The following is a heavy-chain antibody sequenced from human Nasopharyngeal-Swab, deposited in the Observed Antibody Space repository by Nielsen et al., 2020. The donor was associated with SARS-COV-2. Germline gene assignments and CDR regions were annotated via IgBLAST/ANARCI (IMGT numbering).Heavy chain of an antibody. CDR3: ARQGSGSYYSRGYYFDY. V-gene: IGHV4-39*01. J-gene: IGHJ4*02. CDR2: IYYSGST. Sequence: WIRQPPGKRLEWIGNIYYSGSTYYNPSLKSRVTISVHTSKNQFSLKLSSVTAADTAVYYCARQGSGSYYSRGYYFDYWGQGALVTVSS. D-gene: IGHD3-10*01.